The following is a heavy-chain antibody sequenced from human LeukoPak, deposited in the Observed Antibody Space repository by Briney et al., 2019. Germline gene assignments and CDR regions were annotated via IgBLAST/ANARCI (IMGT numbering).Heavy chain of an antibody. V-gene: IGHV3-74*01. CDR3: AKVRSSSWSFDAFDM. CDR2: ISSDGSST. CDR1: GLTFSIYY. Sequence: GGSLRLSCAASGLTFSIYYMHWVRQAPGKGPVWVSRISSDGSSTSYADSVKGRFTISRDNAKNTLYLQMNSLRSEDTAVYCCAKVRSSSWSFDAFDMWGQGTMVTVSS. D-gene: IGHD6-13*01. J-gene: IGHJ3*02.